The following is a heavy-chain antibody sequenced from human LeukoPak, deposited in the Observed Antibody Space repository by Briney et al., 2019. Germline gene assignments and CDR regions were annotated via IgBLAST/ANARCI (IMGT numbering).Heavy chain of an antibody. D-gene: IGHD2-15*01. CDR1: GFTFSSYS. CDR2: ISSSSSYI. J-gene: IGHJ4*02. V-gene: IGHV3-21*01. CDR3: ARDLVVVVAATHDY. Sequence: GGSLSLSCAASGFTFSSYSMNWVRQAPGKGLEWFSSISSSSSYIYYADSVKGRFTISRDNAKNSLYLQMNSLRAEDTAVYYCARDLVVVVAATHDYWGQGTLVTVSS.